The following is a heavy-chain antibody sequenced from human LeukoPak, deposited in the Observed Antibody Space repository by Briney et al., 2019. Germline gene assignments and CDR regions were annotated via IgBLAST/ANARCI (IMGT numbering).Heavy chain of an antibody. CDR3: ASIEYSSSSVAFDI. CDR2: IYYSGST. D-gene: IGHD6-6*01. CDR1: GGSISSYY. J-gene: IGHJ3*02. V-gene: IGHV4-59*01. Sequence: PSETLSLTCTVSGGSISSYYWSWIRQPPGKGLEWIGYIYYSGSTNYNPSLKSRVTISVDTSKNQFSLKLSSVTAADTAVYYCASIEYSSSSVAFDIWGQGTMVTVSS.